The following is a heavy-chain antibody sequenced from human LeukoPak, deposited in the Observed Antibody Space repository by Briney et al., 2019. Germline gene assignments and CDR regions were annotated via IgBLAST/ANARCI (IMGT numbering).Heavy chain of an antibody. V-gene: IGHV4-4*07. CDR1: GGSISSYY. Sequence: TSETLSLTCTVSGGSISSYYWTWIRQPAGKGPEWIGRIHTSGSTNYNPSLKSRVNMSMDTSKNQFSLKLSSVTAADTAVYYCARVTDPRYNWFDPWGQGTLVTVSS. D-gene: IGHD2-21*02. J-gene: IGHJ5*02. CDR2: IHTSGST. CDR3: ARVTDPRYNWFDP.